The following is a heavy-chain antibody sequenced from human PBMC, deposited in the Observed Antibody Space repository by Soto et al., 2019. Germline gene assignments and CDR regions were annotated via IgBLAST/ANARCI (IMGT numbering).Heavy chain of an antibody. CDR1: GGSISSCGYY. D-gene: IGHD1-20*01. Sequence: QVQLQESGPGLVKPSQTLSLTCTVSGGSISSCGYYWSWIRQHPRKGLEWIGYIYYIGSTYYKSYHKSRVTISVDTSKNQFSLKLSSLTAADTAVHCCEGDGRNWHDVDYWGQGTLVTVSS. CDR2: IYYIGST. CDR3: EGDGRNWHDVDY. V-gene: IGHV4-31*03. J-gene: IGHJ4*02.